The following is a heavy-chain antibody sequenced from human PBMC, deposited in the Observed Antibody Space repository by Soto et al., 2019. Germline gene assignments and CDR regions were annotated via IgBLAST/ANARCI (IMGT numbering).Heavy chain of an antibody. D-gene: IGHD5-12*01. Sequence: EVQLVESGGGLVQPGGSLRLSCAASGFTFSSYEMTWVRQAPGKGLEWVSYISSSGSTIYYADSVKGRVTISRDNAKNSLYLQMDRLRAEDTAVYYCARQNGYRKKRADFDYWGQGTLVTVSS. V-gene: IGHV3-48*03. CDR3: ARQNGYRKKRADFDY. CDR1: GFTFSSYE. J-gene: IGHJ4*02. CDR2: ISSSGSTI.